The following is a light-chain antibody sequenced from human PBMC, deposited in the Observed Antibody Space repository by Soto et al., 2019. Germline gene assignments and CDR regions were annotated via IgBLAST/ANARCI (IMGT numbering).Light chain of an antibody. V-gene: IGKV4-1*01. CDR2: WAS. CDR3: QQYYSTPWT. CDR1: QSVLYSSNNKNY. Sequence: IVMTQSPDSLAVSLGARPTINCKSSQSVLYSSNNKNYLAWYQQKQGQPPKLLIYWASTRESGVPDRFSGSGSGTDFTLTISSLQAEDVAVYYCQQYYSTPWTFGQGTKVEIK. J-gene: IGKJ1*01.